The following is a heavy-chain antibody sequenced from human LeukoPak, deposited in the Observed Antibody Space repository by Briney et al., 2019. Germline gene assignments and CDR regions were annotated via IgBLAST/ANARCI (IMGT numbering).Heavy chain of an antibody. V-gene: IGHV3-21*01. CDR1: GFTFSSYS. J-gene: IGHJ4*02. D-gene: IGHD2-2*01. CDR2: ISSSSSYI. Sequence: GGSLRLSCAASGFTFSSYSMNWVRQAPGKGLEWVSSISSSSSYIYYADSVKGRFTISGDNAKNSLYLQMNSLRAEDTAVYYCARGCGTSCYAFDYWGQGTLVTVSS. CDR3: ARGCGTSCYAFDY.